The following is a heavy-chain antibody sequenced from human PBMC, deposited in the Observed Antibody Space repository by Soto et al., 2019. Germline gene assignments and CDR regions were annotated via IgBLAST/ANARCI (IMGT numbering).Heavy chain of an antibody. D-gene: IGHD6-19*01. CDR2: ISYDGSNK. V-gene: IGHV3-30*18. CDR1: GFTFSSYG. J-gene: IGHJ2*01. Sequence: GGSLRLSCAASGFTFSSYGMHWVRQAPGKGLEWVAVISYDGSNKYYADSVKGRFTISRDNSKNTLYLQMNSLRAEDTAVYYCAKGPIAVAGNWYFDLWGRGTLVTVSS. CDR3: AKGPIAVAGNWYFDL.